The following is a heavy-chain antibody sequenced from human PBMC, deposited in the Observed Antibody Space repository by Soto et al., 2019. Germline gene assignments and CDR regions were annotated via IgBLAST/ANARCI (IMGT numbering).Heavy chain of an antibody. J-gene: IGHJ4*02. V-gene: IGHV1-69*01. CDR1: GGTFSSYA. D-gene: IGHD3-9*01. CDR3: ASEDLYYDILTGYCD. CDR2: IIPIFGTA. Sequence: QVPLVQSGAEVKKPGSSVKVSCKASGGTFSSYAISWVRQAPGQGLEWMGGIIPIFGTANYAQKFQGRVTITADESTGTAYMELSSLRSEDTAVYYCASEDLYYDILTGYCDWGQGTLVTVSS.